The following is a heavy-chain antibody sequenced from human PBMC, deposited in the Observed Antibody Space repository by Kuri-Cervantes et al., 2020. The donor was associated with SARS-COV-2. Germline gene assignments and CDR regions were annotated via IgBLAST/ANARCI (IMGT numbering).Heavy chain of an antibody. J-gene: IGHJ5*02. Sequence: SVKVSCKASGGAFRTYGVIWVRQAPGQGLECLGRIVPMFATANYAQDFQGRISITADEATKTIYLELRSLRSDDTAVYYCARDRYCSAGNCYLSRSQENWLDTWGQGTQVTVSS. V-gene: IGHV1-69*13. CDR3: ARDRYCSAGNCYLSRSQENWLDT. CDR2: IVPMFATA. D-gene: IGHD2-15*01. CDR1: GGAFRTYG.